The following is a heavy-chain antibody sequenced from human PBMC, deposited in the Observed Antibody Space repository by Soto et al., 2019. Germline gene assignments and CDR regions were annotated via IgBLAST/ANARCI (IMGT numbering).Heavy chain of an antibody. V-gene: IGHV3-30*04. D-gene: IGHD1-1*01. CDR2: RSYDGRNK. J-gene: IGHJ4*01. Sequence: QVQLVESGGGVVQPGRSLRLSCAASGFTFSSYAMHWVRQAPGKGLEWVAVRSYDGRNKYYADSVKGQFTISRDNSKNQLYRQMNSLRAEDTAVYYCAREVEQLERRVDYWGHGTLVTVSS. CDR1: GFTFSSYA. CDR3: AREVEQLERRVDY.